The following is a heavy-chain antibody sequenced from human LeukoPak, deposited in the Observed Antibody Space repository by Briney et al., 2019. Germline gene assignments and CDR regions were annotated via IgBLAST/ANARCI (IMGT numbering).Heavy chain of an antibody. V-gene: IGHV3-33*01. J-gene: IGHJ3*02. Sequence: GGSLRLSCAASGFSFSEHGMHWVRQAPGKGPEWVTVTWYDGSNNHYADSVKGRFTISRDNSKSTVFLEMNSLRAEDTAVYHCARDRYFGSDGFDIWGPGTMVIVSS. CDR2: TWYDGSNN. CDR1: GFSFSEHG. CDR3: ARDRYFGSDGFDI. D-gene: IGHD3-10*01.